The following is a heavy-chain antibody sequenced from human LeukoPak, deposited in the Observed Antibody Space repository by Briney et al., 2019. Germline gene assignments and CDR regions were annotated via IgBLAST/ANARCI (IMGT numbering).Heavy chain of an antibody. CDR2: ISGSGGST. V-gene: IGHV3-23*01. J-gene: IGHJ4*02. CDR3: AKASAMIVVVSKHFDY. Sequence: GGSLRLSCAASGFTLSSYAMSWVRQAPGKGLEWVSAISGSGGSTYYADSVKGRFTISRDNSKNTLYLQMNSLSAEDTAVYYCAKASAMIVVVSKHFDYWGQGTLVTDSS. D-gene: IGHD3-22*01. CDR1: GFTLSSYA.